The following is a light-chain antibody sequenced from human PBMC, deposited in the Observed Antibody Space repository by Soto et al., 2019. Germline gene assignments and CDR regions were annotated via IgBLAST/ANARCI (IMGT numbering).Light chain of an antibody. Sequence: EIMMSQSPATLSVSPGERATLSCRASQSVSSDLAWYQHKPGQTPRLLIYDASNRATGIPARFSGSGSGTDFTLTISSLEPEDFAVYYCQQRSNSAFGQRTKVDIK. V-gene: IGKV3-11*01. CDR2: DAS. CDR1: QSVSSD. J-gene: IGKJ1*01. CDR3: QQRSNSA.